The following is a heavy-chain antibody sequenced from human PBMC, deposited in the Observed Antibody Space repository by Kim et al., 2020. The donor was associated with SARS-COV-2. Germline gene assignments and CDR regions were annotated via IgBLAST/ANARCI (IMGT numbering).Heavy chain of an antibody. V-gene: IGHV4-39*01. CDR3: ASHSSGWYLYCFDY. Sequence: NPTLTSRVAISVDTSKNQFSLRLSSVTAADTAVDYCASHSSGWYLYCFDYWGQGTLVTVSS. J-gene: IGHJ4*02. D-gene: IGHD6-19*01.